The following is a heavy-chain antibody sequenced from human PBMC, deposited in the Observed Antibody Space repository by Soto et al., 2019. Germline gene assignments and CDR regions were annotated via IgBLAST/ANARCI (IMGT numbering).Heavy chain of an antibody. CDR1: GGSFSGYY. CDR2: INHSGST. CDR3: ARGVTMVRGVSWYDY. J-gene: IGHJ4*02. D-gene: IGHD3-10*01. Sequence: SETLSLTCAVYGGSFSGYYWSWIRQPPGKGLEWIGEINHSGSTNYNPSLKSRVTISVDTSKNQFSLKLSSVTAADTAVYYCARGVTMVRGVSWYDYWGQGTLDTVSS. V-gene: IGHV4-34*01.